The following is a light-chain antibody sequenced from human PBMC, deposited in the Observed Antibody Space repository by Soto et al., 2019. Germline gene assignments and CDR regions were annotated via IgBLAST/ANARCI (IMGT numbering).Light chain of an antibody. CDR1: SSNIGAGYE. V-gene: IGLV1-40*01. CDR2: ENN. J-gene: IGLJ1*01. Sequence: QAVLTQPPSVSEAPGQRVTISCTGSSSNIGAGYEAHWYQQVPGTAPKLLIYENNNRPSGVPDRFSGSKSGTSASLAITGLQAEDEAEYSCQSHDSSLSGYVFGPGTKLTVL. CDR3: QSHDSSLSGYV.